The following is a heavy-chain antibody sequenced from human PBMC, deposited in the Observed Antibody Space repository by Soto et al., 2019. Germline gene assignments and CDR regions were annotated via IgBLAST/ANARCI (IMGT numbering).Heavy chain of an antibody. V-gene: IGHV4-39*01. CDR2: IYYSGNT. Sequence: SETLSLTCTVSGGSITNGNYHWGWIRQPPGKGLEWIGSIYYSGNTYYNPSLKSRVTLSVDTSKSQSSLRLSSVTAADTAVYYCAKLGRFGELSFSDYWGQGTLVTVSS. J-gene: IGHJ4*02. CDR1: GGSITNGNYH. D-gene: IGHD3-10*01. CDR3: AKLGRFGELSFSDY.